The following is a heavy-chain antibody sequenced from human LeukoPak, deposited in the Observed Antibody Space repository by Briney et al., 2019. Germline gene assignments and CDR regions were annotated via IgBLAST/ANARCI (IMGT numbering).Heavy chain of an antibody. J-gene: IGHJ4*02. CDR3: AIPMGTGYSFDY. CDR1: GGTFSSYA. D-gene: IGHD5-18*01. CDR2: VIPILGIA. Sequence: SVKVSCKASGGTFSSYAISWVRQAPGQGLEWMGRVIPILGIANYAQKFQGRVTITADKSTSTAYMELSSLRSEDTAVYYCAIPMGTGYSFDYWGQGTLVTVSS. V-gene: IGHV1-69*04.